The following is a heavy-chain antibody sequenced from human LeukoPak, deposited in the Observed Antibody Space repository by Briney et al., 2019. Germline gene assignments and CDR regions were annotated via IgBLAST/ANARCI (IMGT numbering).Heavy chain of an antibody. J-gene: IGHJ3*01. CDR2: IYYSGST. D-gene: IGHD3-3*01. CDR1: GGSISSYS. CDR3: ARGVFGMVLNAFDL. Sequence: SETLSLTCTVSGGSISSYSWSWIRQPPGKGLEWIGYIYYSGSTNYNPSLKSRVTISVDTSTNQFSLKLSSVTAADTAVYYCARGVFGMVLNAFDLWGQGPMVTVSS. V-gene: IGHV4-59*01.